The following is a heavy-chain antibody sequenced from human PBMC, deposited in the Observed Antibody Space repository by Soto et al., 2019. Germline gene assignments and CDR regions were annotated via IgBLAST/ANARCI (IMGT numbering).Heavy chain of an antibody. Sequence: QVQLQQWGAGLLKPSETLSLTCAVYGRSFSGYYWSWIRQPPGKGLGWIGEINHTGSTNYNPSLKSGVTISVDTSQTPSAMNLSSLTAADTAVYYCARAYGGNSGVFDYWGQGTLVTVSS. CDR3: ARAYGGNSGVFDY. CDR1: GRSFSGYY. D-gene: IGHD4-17*01. J-gene: IGHJ4*02. CDR2: INHTGST. V-gene: IGHV4-34*01.